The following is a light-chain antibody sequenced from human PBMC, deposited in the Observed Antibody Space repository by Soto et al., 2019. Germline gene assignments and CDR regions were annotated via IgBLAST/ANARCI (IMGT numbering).Light chain of an antibody. CDR3: AAWDDSLDAWM. CDR2: SND. CDR1: SSNIGINT. Sequence: QSVLTQPPSASGTPGQRVTISCSGSSSNIGINTANWFQQLPGTAPKLLIYSNDERPSGVPDRFSGSKSGTSASLAISRLQSEDEADYYCAAWDDSLDAWMFGGGTKLTVL. V-gene: IGLV1-44*01. J-gene: IGLJ3*02.